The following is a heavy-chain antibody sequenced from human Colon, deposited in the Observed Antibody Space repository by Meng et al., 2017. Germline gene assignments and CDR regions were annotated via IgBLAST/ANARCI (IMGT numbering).Heavy chain of an antibody. D-gene: IGHD2-2*02. CDR1: GGSISSGCYY. CDR3: ARYCASTNCYTGFDF. Sequence: QVQLQESGPGLVKPSQTLSLTSTFSGGSISSGCYYWSWIRQHPGKGLEWIGYIYYSGNTYYNPSLKSRVTISVDTSKNQFSLKLSSVTAADTAVYYCARYCASTNCYTGFDFWGQGTLVTVSS. CDR2: IYYSGNT. V-gene: IGHV4-31*03. J-gene: IGHJ4*02.